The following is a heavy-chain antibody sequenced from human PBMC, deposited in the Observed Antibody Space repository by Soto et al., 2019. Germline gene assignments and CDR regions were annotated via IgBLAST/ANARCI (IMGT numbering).Heavy chain of an antibody. CDR3: AREIYSGYELTTPADAFDI. V-gene: IGHV1-18*01. Sequence: QVQLVQSGAEVKKPGASVKVSCKASGYTFTSYGISWVRQAPGQGLEWMGWISAYNGNTNYAQKLQGRVTMTTDTSTSTAYMELRSLRSDDTAVYYCAREIYSGYELTTPADAFDIWGQGTMVTVSS. J-gene: IGHJ3*02. CDR1: GYTFTSYG. CDR2: ISAYNGNT. D-gene: IGHD5-12*01.